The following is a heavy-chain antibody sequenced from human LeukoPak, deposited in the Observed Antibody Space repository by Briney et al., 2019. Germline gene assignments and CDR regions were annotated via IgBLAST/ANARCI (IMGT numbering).Heavy chain of an antibody. CDR2: IYYSGST. V-gene: IGHV4-59*05. J-gene: IGHJ4*02. CDR1: GGSISSYY. Sequence: PSETLSLTCTVSGGSISSYYWSWIRQPPGKGLEWIGSIYYSGSTYYNPSLKSRVTISVDTSKNQFSLKLSSVTAADTAVYYCARQDIVVVTAIDYWGQGTLVTVSS. CDR3: ARQDIVVVTAIDY. D-gene: IGHD2-21*02.